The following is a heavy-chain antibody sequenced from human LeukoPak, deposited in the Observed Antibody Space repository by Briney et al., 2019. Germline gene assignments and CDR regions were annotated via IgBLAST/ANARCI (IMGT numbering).Heavy chain of an antibody. V-gene: IGHV3-48*01. D-gene: IGHD3-22*01. CDR2: ISSSSSTI. J-gene: IGHJ4*02. CDR3: ARDIGYYYDSSGYYSSDY. Sequence: GGSLRLSCAASGFTFSSYSMNWVRQAPGKGLEWVSYISSSSSTIYYADSVKGRFTISRDNAKNSLYLQMNSLRAEDTAVYYRARDIGYYYDSSGYYSSDYWGQGTLVTVSS. CDR1: GFTFSSYS.